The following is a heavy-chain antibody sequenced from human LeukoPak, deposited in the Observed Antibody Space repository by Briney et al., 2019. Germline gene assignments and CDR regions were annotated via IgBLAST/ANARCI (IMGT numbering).Heavy chain of an antibody. V-gene: IGHV4-30-4*01. CDR1: GGSISSGDYY. CDR2: IYYSGST. Sequence: SETLSLTCTVSGGSISSGDYYWSWIRQPPGKGLEWIGYIYYSGSTYYNPSLKSRVTISVDTSKNQFSLKLSSVTAADTAVYYCAATKRYCSGGSCYGQINFDYWGQGTLVTVSS. CDR3: AATKRYCSGGSCYGQINFDY. D-gene: IGHD2-15*01. J-gene: IGHJ4*02.